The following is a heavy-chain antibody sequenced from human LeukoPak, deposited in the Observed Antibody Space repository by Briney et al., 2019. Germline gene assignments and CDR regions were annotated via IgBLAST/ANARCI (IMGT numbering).Heavy chain of an antibody. Sequence: SVKVSCKASGGTFSSYAISWVRQAPGQGLEWMGGIIPIFGTANYAQRFQGRVTITADKSTSTAYMELSSLRSEDTAVYYCAREVTMVRGVITINWFDPWGQGTLVTVSS. D-gene: IGHD3-10*01. CDR1: GGTFSSYA. V-gene: IGHV1-69*06. CDR2: IIPIFGTA. CDR3: AREVTMVRGVITINWFDP. J-gene: IGHJ5*02.